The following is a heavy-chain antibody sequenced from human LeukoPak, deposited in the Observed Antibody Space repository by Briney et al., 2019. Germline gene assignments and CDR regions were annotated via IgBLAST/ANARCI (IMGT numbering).Heavy chain of an antibody. Sequence: GGSLRLSCAASGFTFSSFNMNWVRQAPGKGLEWVAFIRYGGSNKYYADSVKGRFTISRDNSKNTLYLQMNSLRAEDTAVYYCAKAWAFDIWGQGTMVTVSS. CDR1: GFTFSSFN. J-gene: IGHJ3*02. CDR2: IRYGGSNK. CDR3: AKAWAFDI. V-gene: IGHV3-30*02.